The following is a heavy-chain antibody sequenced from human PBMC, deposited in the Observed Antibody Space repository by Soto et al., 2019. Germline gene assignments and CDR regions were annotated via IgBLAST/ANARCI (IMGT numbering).Heavy chain of an antibody. Sequence: QITLKESGPTLVKPTQTLTLTCTFSGFSLNSTRVAVGWIRQPPGKALEWLALIYWDDDKRYSPFLKSRLTITKDTSKTQVVLTMTNMDPVDTATYYCAHSVVAGLGYYFDYWGQGTLVTVSS. CDR3: AHSVVAGLGYYFDY. D-gene: IGHD6-19*01. CDR2: IYWDDDK. CDR1: GFSLNSTRVA. V-gene: IGHV2-5*02. J-gene: IGHJ4*02.